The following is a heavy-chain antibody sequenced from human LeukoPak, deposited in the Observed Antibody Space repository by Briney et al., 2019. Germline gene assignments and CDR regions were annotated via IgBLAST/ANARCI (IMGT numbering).Heavy chain of an antibody. J-gene: IGHJ4*02. CDR1: GFTFSDYF. D-gene: IGHD3-22*01. V-gene: IGHV3-72*01. CDR3: AIANREAGYSLDY. CDR2: SRNKANSYST. Sequence: QSGGSLRLSCAASGFTFSDYFIDWVRQAPGKGLEWVGRSRNKANSYSTAYAASVKGRFIISRDDSKNSVYLQMNSLKTEDTAVYYCAIANREAGYSLDYWGQGTLVTVSS.